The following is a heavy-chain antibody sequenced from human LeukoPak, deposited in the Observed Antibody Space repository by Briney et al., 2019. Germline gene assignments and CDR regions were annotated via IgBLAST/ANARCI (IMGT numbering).Heavy chain of an antibody. CDR2: IKQGGGER. V-gene: IGHV3-7*01. CDR1: GFTFSRHW. Sequence: GGSLRLSCAGAGFTFSRHWMNWVRQAPGKGLEWVANIKQGGGERYYVDSVKGRFTISRDDAKNSLYLQMNSLRAEDTAIYYCARGPDYGDRTDYLGYWGQGTLVSVSS. CDR3: ARGPDYGDRTDYLGY. J-gene: IGHJ4*02. D-gene: IGHD4-17*01.